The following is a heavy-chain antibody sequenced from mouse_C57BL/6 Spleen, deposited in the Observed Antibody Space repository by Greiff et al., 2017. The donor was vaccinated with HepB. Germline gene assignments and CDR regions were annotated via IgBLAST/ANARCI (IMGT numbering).Heavy chain of an antibody. D-gene: IGHD1-1*01. J-gene: IGHJ3*01. CDR2: ISDGGSYT. CDR1: GFTFSSYA. V-gene: IGHV5-4*01. Sequence: EVMLVESGGGLVKPGGSLKLSCAASGFTFSSYAMSWVRQTPEKRLEWVATISDGGSYTYYPDNVKGRFTISRDNAKNNLYLQMSHLKSEDTAMYYCARDGVGVEGAWFAYWGQGTLVTVSA. CDR3: ARDGVGVEGAWFAY.